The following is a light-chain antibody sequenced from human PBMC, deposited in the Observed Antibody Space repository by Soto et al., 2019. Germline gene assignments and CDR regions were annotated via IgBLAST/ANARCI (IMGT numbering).Light chain of an antibody. CDR2: EVS. J-gene: IGLJ1*01. Sequence: QSVLTQPPSASGSPGQSVTISCTGTSSDVGAYKYVSWYQQQPGKAPKLIIYEVSERPSGVPDRFSGSKSGNTASLTVSGLQAEDEADYYCTSYAGTSIVFGTGTKVTVL. V-gene: IGLV2-8*01. CDR3: TSYAGTSIV. CDR1: SSDVGAYKY.